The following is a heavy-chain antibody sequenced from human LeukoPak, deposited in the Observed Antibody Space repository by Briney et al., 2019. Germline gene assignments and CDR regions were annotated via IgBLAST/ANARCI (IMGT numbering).Heavy chain of an antibody. V-gene: IGHV1-69*06. CDR2: IIPIFGTA. J-gene: IGHJ4*02. Sequence: ASVTVSSKASGRTFSSYAISWERQAPGQGLEWMGAIIPIFGTANYAQKSQGRVTITADKSTSTAYMELSSLRSEDTAVYYCARAGYSSSWYSYFDYWGQGTLVTVSS. D-gene: IGHD6-13*01. CDR1: GRTFSSYA. CDR3: ARAGYSSSWYSYFDY.